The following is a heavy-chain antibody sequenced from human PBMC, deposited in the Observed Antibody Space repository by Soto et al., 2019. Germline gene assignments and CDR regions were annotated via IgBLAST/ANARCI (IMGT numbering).Heavy chain of an antibody. CDR3: AKDRSSSGWYCYY. V-gene: IGHV3-23*01. J-gene: IGHJ4*02. CDR2: ISGSGDNT. CDR1: GFTFSSYA. D-gene: IGHD6-19*01. Sequence: EVQLLESGGGLVQPGGSLRLSCAASGFTFSSYAMSWVRQAPGKGLEWVSGISGSGDNTYYADSVKGRFTISRDNSRTTLYLQMNSLRAEDTAVYYCAKDRSSSGWYCYYWGQGTLVTVSS.